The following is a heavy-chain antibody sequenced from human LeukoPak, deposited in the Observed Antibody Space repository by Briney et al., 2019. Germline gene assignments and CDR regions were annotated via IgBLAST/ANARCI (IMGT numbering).Heavy chain of an antibody. V-gene: IGHV3-74*01. CDR1: RFTFSTYW. CDR3: ARENKWLPTSDAFDI. CDR2: IHSDGSST. Sequence: GGSLRLSCAASRFTFSTYWMHWVRQAPGKGLVWVSRIHSDGSSTRYADSVKGRFTISRDNAKNTLYLQMDSLRAEDTAVYYCARENKWLPTSDAFDIWGQGTMVTVSS. J-gene: IGHJ3*02. D-gene: IGHD3-22*01.